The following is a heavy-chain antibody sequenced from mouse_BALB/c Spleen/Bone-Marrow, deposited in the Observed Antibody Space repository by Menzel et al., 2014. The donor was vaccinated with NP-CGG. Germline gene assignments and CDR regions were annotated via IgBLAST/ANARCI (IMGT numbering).Heavy chain of an antibody. D-gene: IGHD2-1*01. V-gene: IGHV14-3*02. CDR2: IDPANGNT. CDR1: GFNIKDTY. CDR3: ARVYPNAMDY. J-gene: IGHJ4*01. Sequence: EVQLVESGAGLVKPGASVKLSCIASGFNIKDTYMHWVKQRPEQGLEWIGRIDPANGNTKYDPKFQGKATITADTSSNTAYLQLSSLTSEDTAVYYCARVYPNAMDYWGQGTSVTVSS.